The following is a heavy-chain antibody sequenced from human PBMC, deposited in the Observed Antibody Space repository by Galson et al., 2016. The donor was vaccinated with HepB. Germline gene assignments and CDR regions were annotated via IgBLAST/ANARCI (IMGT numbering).Heavy chain of an antibody. CDR3: AREGAIFGVVTNWFDP. D-gene: IGHD3-3*01. CDR2: ISCSSSTI. V-gene: IGHV3-48*01. J-gene: IGHJ5*02. Sequence: SLRLPCAASGLTFSRSSMNWVRQAPGKGLEWVSYISCSSSTIYYDDDVMGRFTIPRDNAKNSLYLQMNSLRAEDRAVYYCAREGAIFGVVTNWFDPWGQGTLVTVSS. CDR1: GLTFSRSS.